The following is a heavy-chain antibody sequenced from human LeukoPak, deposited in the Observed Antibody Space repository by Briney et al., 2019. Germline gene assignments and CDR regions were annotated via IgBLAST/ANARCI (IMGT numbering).Heavy chain of an antibody. CDR2: ISADNGKT. CDR1: GYTFTSYY. J-gene: IGHJ6*03. CDR3: ARRGYPVYYYYMDV. D-gene: IGHD5-12*01. V-gene: IGHV1-18*04. Sequence: GASVKVSCKTSGYTFTSYYMHWVRQAPGRGLEWMGWISADNGKTNYAQKLQGRVTMTTDTSTTTAYMELRSLRSDDTAVYYCARRGYPVYYYYMDVWGKGTTVTISS.